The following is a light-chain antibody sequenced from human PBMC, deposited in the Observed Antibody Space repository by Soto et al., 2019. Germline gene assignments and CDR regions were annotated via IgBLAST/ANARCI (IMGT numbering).Light chain of an antibody. CDR2: DAS. CDR1: QSVSSY. V-gene: IGKV3-11*01. Sequence: EIVLTQSPATLSLSPGERATLSCRASQSVSSYLAWYQQKPGQAPRLLIYDASNRATGIPARFSGSGSGTDFILTISSLEPEDFAVYYCQQRSKWPLTFGGGTKVEIK. J-gene: IGKJ4*01. CDR3: QQRSKWPLT.